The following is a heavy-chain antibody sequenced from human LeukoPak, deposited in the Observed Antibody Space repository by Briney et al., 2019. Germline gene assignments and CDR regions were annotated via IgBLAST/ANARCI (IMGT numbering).Heavy chain of an antibody. CDR2: ISYDGSNK. CDR3: AKHGGESYFFDY. J-gene: IGHJ4*02. Sequence: GRSLRLSCAASGFTFSSYGMHRVRQAPGKGLEWVAVISYDGSNKYYADSVKGRFTISRDNSKNTLYLQMNSLRAEDTAVYYCAKHGGESYFFDYWGQGTLVTVSS. V-gene: IGHV3-30*18. CDR1: GFTFSSYG. D-gene: IGHD1-26*01.